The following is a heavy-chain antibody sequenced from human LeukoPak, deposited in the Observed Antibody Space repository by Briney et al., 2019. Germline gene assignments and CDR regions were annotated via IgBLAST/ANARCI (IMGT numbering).Heavy chain of an antibody. Sequence: LTGGSLRLSCAASGFTFSSYTMHWVRQAPGKGLEWVAVISYDGTHKYYADSVKGRFTISRDNSKNTVFLQLNSLRTEETAVYYCARDKAFDYDSHGFEDWGQGTLVTVSS. CDR2: ISYDGTHK. CDR1: GFTFSSYT. V-gene: IGHV3-30*04. D-gene: IGHD3-22*01. J-gene: IGHJ4*02. CDR3: ARDKAFDYDSHGFED.